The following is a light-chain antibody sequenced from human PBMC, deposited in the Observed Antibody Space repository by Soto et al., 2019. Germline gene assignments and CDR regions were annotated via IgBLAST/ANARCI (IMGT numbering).Light chain of an antibody. CDR1: QSISSY. V-gene: IGKV1-39*01. J-gene: IGKJ2*01. CDR3: QQSFSKFLYT. CDR2: AAS. Sequence: DIQMTQSPSSLSASVGDRVTITCRASQSISSYLNWYQQKPGKAPKLLIYAASSLQSGVPSRFSGSGSGTDFTLTISSLQPEDFATYYCQQSFSKFLYTFGQGTKLVIK.